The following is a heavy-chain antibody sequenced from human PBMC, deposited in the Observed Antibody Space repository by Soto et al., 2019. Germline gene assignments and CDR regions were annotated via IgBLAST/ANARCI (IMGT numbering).Heavy chain of an antibody. CDR1: GGSITRGGYY. CDR2: IYNSGTT. V-gene: IGHV4-31*03. Sequence: QVQLQESGPGLVKPSETLSLTCTVSGGSITRGGYYWSWIRQHPGKGLEWIGYIYNSGTTYYNPSLKSRVNISVDTAKNQFSLKLTSVTAAGTAGYYCAGDPAPWGQGTLVTVSS. J-gene: IGHJ5*02. CDR3: AGDPAP.